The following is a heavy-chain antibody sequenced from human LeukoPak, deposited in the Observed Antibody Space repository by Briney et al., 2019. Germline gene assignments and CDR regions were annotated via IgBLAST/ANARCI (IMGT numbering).Heavy chain of an antibody. D-gene: IGHD5-24*01. Sequence: SETLSLTSTVSGGSISSGGYYWSWIRQLPEKGLESIGYLYYSGSTYDNPSLKSRLTISIDTSGNQFFLKMSSVTAADTAVYYCARSRDGYSLDSWGQGTLVTVYS. J-gene: IGHJ5*01. V-gene: IGHV4-31*03. CDR2: LYYSGST. CDR1: GGSISSGGYY. CDR3: ARSRDGYSLDS.